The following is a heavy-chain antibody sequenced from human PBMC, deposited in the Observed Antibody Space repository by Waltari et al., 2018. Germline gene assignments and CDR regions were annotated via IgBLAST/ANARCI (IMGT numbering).Heavy chain of an antibody. D-gene: IGHD2-15*01. CDR3: AQGVVAAIGDY. V-gene: IGHV4-61*09. J-gene: IGHJ4*02. Sequence: QVQLQESGPGLVKPSQTLSLTCTVSGGSISSGRSYWSWIRQPAGKGLQWIGYIYTSGSTNYNPSLKSRFTISVDTSKNQFSLKLSSVTAADTAVYYCAQGVVAAIGDYWGQGTLVTVSS. CDR1: GGSISSGRSY. CDR2: IYTSGST.